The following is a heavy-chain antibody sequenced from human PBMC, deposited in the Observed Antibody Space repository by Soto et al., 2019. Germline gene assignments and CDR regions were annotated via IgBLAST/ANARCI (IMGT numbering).Heavy chain of an antibody. J-gene: IGHJ4*02. V-gene: IGHV3-48*02. Sequence: GGSLRLSCAASGFTFSTYNMNWVRQAPGKGLEWVSYISSSSGAIYYADSVKGRFTISRDNAKNSLSLQMNSLRDEDTAVYYCARGDSSAYDYFDYWGQGTLVTVSS. D-gene: IGHD3-22*01. CDR1: GFTFSTYN. CDR3: ARGDSSAYDYFDY. CDR2: ISSSSGAI.